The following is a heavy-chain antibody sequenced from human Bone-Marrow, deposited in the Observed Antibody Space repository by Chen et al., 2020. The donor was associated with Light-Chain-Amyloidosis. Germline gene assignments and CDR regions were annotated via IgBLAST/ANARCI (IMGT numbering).Heavy chain of an antibody. J-gene: IGHJ6*04. CDR1: GFTFSNAW. CDR2: IKSNTDARTR. CDR3: TTDPYDFYGMDV. Sequence: EVQLVESGGGLVKPGGSLRLSCAASGFTFSNAWMSWVRQAPEKGLEVVGRIKSNTDARTRDYAESVKGRCTISRDDSKNTLYLQMNSLKTEDIVVYYCTTDPYDFYGMDVWGEGTTVTVSS. D-gene: IGHD3-16*01. V-gene: IGHV3-15*01.